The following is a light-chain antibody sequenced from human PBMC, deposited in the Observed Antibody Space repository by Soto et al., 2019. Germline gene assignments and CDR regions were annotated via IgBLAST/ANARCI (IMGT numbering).Light chain of an antibody. Sequence: TVMTQSPATLSVSPGERATLSCRASQTIANNLAWYQQRPGQAPRLLIYGASTRATGIPARFSGSGSGTEFTLTIISLQSEDFAIYYCQQYNNWPPYTFGQGTKLEIK. CDR2: GAS. CDR3: QQYNNWPPYT. V-gene: IGKV3-15*01. CDR1: QTIANN. J-gene: IGKJ2*01.